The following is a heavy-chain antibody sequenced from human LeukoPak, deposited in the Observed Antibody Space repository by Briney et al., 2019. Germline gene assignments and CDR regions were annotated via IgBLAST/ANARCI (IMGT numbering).Heavy chain of an antibody. CDR2: ISSSSSYI. V-gene: IGHV3-21*01. CDR1: GFTFSSYS. J-gene: IGHJ4*02. CDR3: ARLLDYYDSSGYFDY. Sequence: GGSLRLSCAASGFTFSSYSMNWVRQAPGKGLEWVSSISSSSSYIYYADSVKGRFTISRDNAKNSLYLQMNSLRAEDTAVYYCARLLDYYDSSGYFDYWVQGTLVTVSS. D-gene: IGHD3-22*01.